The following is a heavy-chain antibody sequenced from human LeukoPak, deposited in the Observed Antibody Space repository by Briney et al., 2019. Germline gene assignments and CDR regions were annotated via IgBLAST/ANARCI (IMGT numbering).Heavy chain of an antibody. CDR2: IYHTGST. J-gene: IGHJ5*02. CDR3: ARDHVVVPAALESAP. Sequence: SETLSLTCTVAGYSISSGYYGGWIRQPPGKGLEWIVSIYHTGSTYYNPCVKSPVTISVDTSKNQFSLMLSSVTAADTAVYYCARDHVVVPAALESAPWGQGTLVTVSS. CDR1: GYSISSGYY. V-gene: IGHV4-38-2*02. D-gene: IGHD2-2*01.